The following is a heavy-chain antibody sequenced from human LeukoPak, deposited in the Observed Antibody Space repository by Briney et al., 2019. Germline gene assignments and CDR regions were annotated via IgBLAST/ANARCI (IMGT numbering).Heavy chain of an antibody. J-gene: IGHJ4*02. CDR1: GFTFSSYS. Sequence: PGGSLRLSCAASGFTFSSYSMNWVRQAPGKGLEWVSSISSSSSYIYYADSVKGRFTISRDNAKNSLYLQMNSLRAEDTAVYYCARDRGGGTEQWPLYYFDYWGQGTLVTVSS. D-gene: IGHD6-19*01. V-gene: IGHV3-21*01. CDR2: ISSSSSYI. CDR3: ARDRGGGTEQWPLYYFDY.